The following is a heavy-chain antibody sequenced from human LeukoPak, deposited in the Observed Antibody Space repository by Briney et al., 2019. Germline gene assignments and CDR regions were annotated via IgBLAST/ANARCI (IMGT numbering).Heavy chain of an antibody. J-gene: IGHJ3*02. CDR2: MNPNSGNT. CDR1: GYTFTSYD. CDR3: ARGPNYYGSGSSDAFDI. D-gene: IGHD3-10*01. V-gene: IGHV1-8*01. Sequence: ASVKVSCKASGYTFTSYDINWVRQATGQGLESMGWMNPNSGNTGYAQKFQGRVTMTRNTSISTAYMELSSLRSEDTAVYYCARGPNYYGSGSSDAFDIWGQGTMVTVSS.